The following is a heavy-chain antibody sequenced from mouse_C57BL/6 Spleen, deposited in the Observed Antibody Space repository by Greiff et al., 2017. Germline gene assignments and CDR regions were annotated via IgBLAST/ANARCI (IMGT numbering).Heavy chain of an antibody. J-gene: IGHJ2*01. CDR3: ARGNYGNYVGYFDY. Sequence: QVQLQQSGPELVKPGASVKISCKASGYTFTDYYINWVKQRPGQGLEWIGWIFPGSGSTYYNGKFKGKATLTVDKSSSTAYMLLSSLTSEDSAVYFGARGNYGNYVGYFDYWGQGTTLTVSS. CDR1: GYTFTDYY. V-gene: IGHV1-75*01. D-gene: IGHD2-1*01. CDR2: IFPGSGST.